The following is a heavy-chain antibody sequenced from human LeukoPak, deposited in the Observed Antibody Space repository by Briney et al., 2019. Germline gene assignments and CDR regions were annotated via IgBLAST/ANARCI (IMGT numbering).Heavy chain of an antibody. D-gene: IGHD6-6*01. V-gene: IGHV4-59*01. J-gene: IGHJ4*02. CDR3: ARDRAREFDY. CDR2: IYYSGST. Sequence: QVQLQESGPGLVKPSETLSLTCIVSGGSINRYHWTWIRQPPGKGLEWIGYIYYSGSTTYNPSLKSRVTISVDTSKNQFSLKLSSVTAADTAVYYCARDRAREFDYWGQGTLVTVSS. CDR1: GGSINRYH.